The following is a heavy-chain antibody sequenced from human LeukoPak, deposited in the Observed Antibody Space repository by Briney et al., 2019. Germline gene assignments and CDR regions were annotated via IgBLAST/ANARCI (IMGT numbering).Heavy chain of an antibody. Sequence: SDTLSLTCTVPGGSISGYYWSWIRQSPGKGLVWIGYMYYSGSTNYNPSLESRITISIDMSNNQFSLTLSSVTAADTALYYCARHFTYYYDSSGYPRDAFDIWGQGTMVTVSS. CDR1: GGSISGYY. J-gene: IGHJ3*02. D-gene: IGHD3-22*01. V-gene: IGHV4-59*08. CDR2: MYYSGST. CDR3: ARHFTYYYDSSGYPRDAFDI.